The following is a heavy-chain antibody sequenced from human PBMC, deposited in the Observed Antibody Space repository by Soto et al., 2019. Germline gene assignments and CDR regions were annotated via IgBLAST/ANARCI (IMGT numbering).Heavy chain of an antibody. D-gene: IGHD3-10*02. CDR3: TIVRVADSALDH. CDR2: IYYSGST. J-gene: IGHJ4*02. Sequence: TRSLTCTVAGGSISSGGYYWSWIRQHPGKGLEWIGYIYYSGSTYYNPSLKSRVTISVDTSKNQFSLKLSNLRAEDTAMYYCTIVRVADSALDHWGQGTLVTVSS. CDR1: GGSISSGGYY. V-gene: IGHV4-31*03.